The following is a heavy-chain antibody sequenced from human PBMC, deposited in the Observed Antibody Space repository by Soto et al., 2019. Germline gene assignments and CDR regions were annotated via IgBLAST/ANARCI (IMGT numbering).Heavy chain of an antibody. CDR2: INPNSGGT. V-gene: IGHV1-2*04. CDR3: AREPDSSGWLQYFQH. Sequence: ASVKVSCKASGYTFTGYYMHWVRQAPGQGLEWMGWINPNSGGTNYAQKFQGWVTMTRDTSISTAYMELSRLRSDDTAVYYCAREPDSSGWLQYFQHWGQGTLVTVSS. J-gene: IGHJ1*01. CDR1: GYTFTGYY. D-gene: IGHD6-19*01.